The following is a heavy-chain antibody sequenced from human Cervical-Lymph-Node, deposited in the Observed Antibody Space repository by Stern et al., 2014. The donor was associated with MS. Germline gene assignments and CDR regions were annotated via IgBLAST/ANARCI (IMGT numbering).Heavy chain of an antibody. CDR1: GGTFSSYG. Sequence: MQLVESGAEVKQPGASVKGSCKASGGTFSSYGIRWVRQSPGQGLEWIAGINPIFCTASYAQLFQGRVPITRDPSTSTVYIEVSSLRSEDTAVYYCARTDKYCSSASCSGNWFDPWGQGTLVTVSS. D-gene: IGHD2-2*01. V-gene: IGHV1-69*01. J-gene: IGHJ5*02. CDR2: INPIFCTA. CDR3: ARTDKYCSSASCSGNWFDP.